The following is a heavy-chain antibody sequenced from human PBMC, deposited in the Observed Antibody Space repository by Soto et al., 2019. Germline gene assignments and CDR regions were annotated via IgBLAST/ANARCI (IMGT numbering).Heavy chain of an antibody. D-gene: IGHD1-1*01. CDR1: GFTFASYN. Sequence: PGGSLRLSCASSGFTFASYNMLWVRQAPGKGLEWGAIIWCDGSNKYYADSVKGRFTISRDNAENTVTLQMNSLRAEDTAVYYRARDLRNLIRRMGVGGPGATVTFS. V-gene: IGHV3-33*01. J-gene: IGHJ6*02. CDR3: ARDLRNLIRRMGV. CDR2: IWCDGSNK.